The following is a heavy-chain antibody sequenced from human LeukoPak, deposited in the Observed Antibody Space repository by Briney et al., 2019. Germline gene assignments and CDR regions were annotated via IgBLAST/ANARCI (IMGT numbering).Heavy chain of an antibody. Sequence: GGPLRLSCTTSGFSFPDYAMAWVRQAPGRGLEWVGFVKSKAFGGTAESAASVKGRFTISRDDSNSIAYLQMNSLKTEDTGVYYCTREALSRGVFPDYRGQGTLITVSS. D-gene: IGHD2/OR15-2a*01. CDR1: GFSFPDYA. CDR2: VKSKAFGGTA. J-gene: IGHJ4*02. CDR3: TREALSRGVFPDY. V-gene: IGHV3-49*04.